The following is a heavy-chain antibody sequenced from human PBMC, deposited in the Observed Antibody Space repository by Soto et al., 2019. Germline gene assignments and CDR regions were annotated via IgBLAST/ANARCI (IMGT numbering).Heavy chain of an antibody. V-gene: IGHV4-31*01. CDR3: VRDRGSSLRMDF. D-gene: IGHD2-21*01. CDR1: GASITTGDSY. J-gene: IGHJ6*02. Sequence: PSETLSLTCSVSGASITTGDSYWTWIHQHPGKGLECIGNIHYSEWNFNNPSRKSLVTISLGTSKNQFSLKVNSVTAADTAVYFCVRDRGSSLRMDFWGQGPTVIVSS. CDR2: IHYSEWN.